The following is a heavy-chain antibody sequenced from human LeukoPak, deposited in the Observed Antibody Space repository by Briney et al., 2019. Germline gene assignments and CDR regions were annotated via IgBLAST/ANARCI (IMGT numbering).Heavy chain of an antibody. CDR3: ARDPYNYDRSGYKLDSYFDY. CDR1: GFTFSNYG. V-gene: IGHV3-20*04. Sequence: GGSLRLSCAASGFTFSNYGMSWVRQAPGKGLEWVSGISWKSGIIGYADSVKGRFTISRDNAKNSLYLQMNSLRAEDTAVYYCARDPYNYDRSGYKLDSYFDYWGQGTLVTVSS. D-gene: IGHD3-22*01. CDR2: ISWKSGII. J-gene: IGHJ4*02.